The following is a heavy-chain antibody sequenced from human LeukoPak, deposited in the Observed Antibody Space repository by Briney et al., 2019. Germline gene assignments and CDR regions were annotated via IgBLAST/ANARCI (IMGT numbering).Heavy chain of an antibody. CDR1: GFTLSNYW. CDR3: ARVGYTSYYYYGMDV. V-gene: IGHV3-74*03. J-gene: IGHJ6*02. CDR2: INRDGTTT. D-gene: IGHD6-13*01. Sequence: GGSLRLSCAASGFTLSNYWMYWVRQAPGKGLVRVSRINRDGTTTTYADSVKGRFTISRDNAKNTLYMQVNSLRAEDTAVYYCARVGYTSYYYYGMDVWGQGTTVTVSS.